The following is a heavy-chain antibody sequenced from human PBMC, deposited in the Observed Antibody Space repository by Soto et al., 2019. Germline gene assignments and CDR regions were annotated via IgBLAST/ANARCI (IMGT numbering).Heavy chain of an antibody. CDR3: ARDWGRDGYNLGAFDI. CDR2: IIPIFGTA. CDR1: GCTVSSYA. D-gene: IGHD5-12*01. Sequence: SVQVSCKASGCTVSSYAISCVRQAPGQGLEWMGGIIPIFGTANYAQKFQGRVTITADESTSTAYMELSSLRSEDTAVYYCARDWGRDGYNLGAFDIWGQGTMVTVSS. V-gene: IGHV1-69*13. J-gene: IGHJ3*02.